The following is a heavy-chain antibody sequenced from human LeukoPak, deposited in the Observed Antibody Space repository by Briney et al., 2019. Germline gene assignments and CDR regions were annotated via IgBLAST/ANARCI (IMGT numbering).Heavy chain of an antibody. CDR3: ATGEFTVTTY. J-gene: IGHJ4*02. Sequence: PSETLSLTCAVSGYSISSGYYWGWIRQPPGKGLEWIGSIYHSGSTYYNPSPKSRVTISVDTSKNQFSLKLSSVTAADTAVYYCATGEFTVTTYWGQGTLVTVSS. CDR2: IYHSGST. V-gene: IGHV4-38-2*01. D-gene: IGHD4-17*01. CDR1: GYSISSGYY.